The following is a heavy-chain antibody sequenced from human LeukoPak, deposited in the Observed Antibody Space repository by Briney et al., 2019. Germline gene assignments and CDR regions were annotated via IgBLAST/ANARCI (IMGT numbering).Heavy chain of an antibody. Sequence: PSETLSLTCTVSGYSISSGYYWGWIRQPPGKGLEWIGSIYHSGSTYYNPSLKSRVTISVDTSKNQFSLKPSSVTAADTAVYYCASFPQTRLMLTGFDPWGQGTLVTVSS. J-gene: IGHJ5*02. CDR2: IYHSGST. D-gene: IGHD3-16*01. V-gene: IGHV4-38-2*02. CDR3: ASFPQTRLMLTGFDP. CDR1: GYSISSGYY.